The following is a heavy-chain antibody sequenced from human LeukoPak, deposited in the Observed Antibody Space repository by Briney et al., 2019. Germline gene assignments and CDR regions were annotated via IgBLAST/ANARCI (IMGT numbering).Heavy chain of an antibody. CDR3: ARAIPAAGDYYYYAMDV. CDR2: ISHSGGT. V-gene: IGHV4-30-4*01. Sequence: SETLSLTCTVSGGSLSSGDYYWSWIRQPPGKGLEWIGYISHSGGTYYNPSLQSRLTISVDTSKNQFSLKLSSVTAADTAVYYCARAIPAAGDYYYYAMDVWGQGTTVTVSS. J-gene: IGHJ6*02. CDR1: GGSLSSGDYY. D-gene: IGHD2-15*01.